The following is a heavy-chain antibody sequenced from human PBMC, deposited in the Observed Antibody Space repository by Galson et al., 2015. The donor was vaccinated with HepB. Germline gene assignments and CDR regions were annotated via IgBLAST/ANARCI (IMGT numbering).Heavy chain of an antibody. CDR3: ARQRDYASPRIDY. D-gene: IGHD4-17*01. V-gene: IGHV5-10-1*01. CDR2: IEPSDSYT. J-gene: IGHJ4*02. CDR1: GYSFTSYW. Sequence: SGAEVKKPGESLRISCKASGYSFTSYWITWVRQMPGKGLEWMGRIEPSDSYTNYSPSFQGHVTISADKSISTAYLQWSSLKASDTAMYYCARQRDYASPRIDYWGQGTLVTVSS.